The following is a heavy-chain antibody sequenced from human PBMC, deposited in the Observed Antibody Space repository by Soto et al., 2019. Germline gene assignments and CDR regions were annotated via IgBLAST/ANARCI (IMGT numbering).Heavy chain of an antibody. Sequence: VQLVESGGGVVQPGRSLRLSCAASGFTFSDYAMHWVRQAPGKGLEWVAVVSHDGRNTHYAESVKGRFTISRDSSKNTVSLEMTSLRAEATAVYYCAKGGRKWLVTSDVNYWGQGALVTVSS. CDR1: GFTFSDYA. V-gene: IGHV3-30*18. CDR2: VSHDGRNT. J-gene: IGHJ4*02. D-gene: IGHD6-19*01. CDR3: AKGGRKWLVTSDVNY.